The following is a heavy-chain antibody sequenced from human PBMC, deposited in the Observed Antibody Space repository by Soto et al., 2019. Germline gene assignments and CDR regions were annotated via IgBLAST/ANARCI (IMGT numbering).Heavy chain of an antibody. CDR1: GFTVSNNY. CDR2: IYSGGYT. CDR3: ATQAGGGGY. Sequence: EVQLVESGGGLIQPGGSLRLSCAVSGFTVSNNYMSWVRQAPGKGLEGVSVIYSGGYTAYGDSVKGRFTISRDNSKNTPLPKTTTLRPDDRAVFYWATQAGGGGYWGQGTLVTVSS. V-gene: IGHV3-53*01. D-gene: IGHD3-10*01. J-gene: IGHJ4*02.